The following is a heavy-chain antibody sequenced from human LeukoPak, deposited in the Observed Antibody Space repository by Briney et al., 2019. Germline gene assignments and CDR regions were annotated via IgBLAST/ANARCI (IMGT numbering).Heavy chain of an antibody. CDR2: LKSKTDGGTT. J-gene: IGHJ4*02. Sequence: GGSLRLSCAGSGFTFRIAWMSWVRQAPGKGLEWVGRLKSKTDGGTTDYAAPVKGRFTLSRDDSKNTPYLQMNSLQTEDTAVYYCITVRSYSDSSLDYWGQGTLVTVSS. V-gene: IGHV3-15*01. D-gene: IGHD3-22*01. CDR1: GFTFRIAW. CDR3: ITVRSYSDSSLDY.